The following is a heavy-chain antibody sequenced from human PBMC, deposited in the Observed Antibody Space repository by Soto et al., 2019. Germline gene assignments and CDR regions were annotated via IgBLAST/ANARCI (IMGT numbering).Heavy chain of an antibody. D-gene: IGHD3-22*01. Sequence: QVQLVQSGAEVKNPGSSVKVSCKTSGGTFSNYGISWVRQAPGQGLEWMGGIIPLFATTNYAQKFQGRVTITADASPRTAYLEVSSLRSEDTAMFYCARGRRKCSDSGSYLAVHEAFGIWGQGTMVIVSS. CDR2: IIPLFATT. V-gene: IGHV1-69*01. CDR3: ARGRRKCSDSGSYLAVHEAFGI. CDR1: GGTFSNYG. J-gene: IGHJ3*02.